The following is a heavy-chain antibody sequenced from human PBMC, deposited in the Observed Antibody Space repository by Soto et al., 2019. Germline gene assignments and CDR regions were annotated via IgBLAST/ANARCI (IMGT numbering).Heavy chain of an antibody. D-gene: IGHD2-2*01. J-gene: IGHJ3*02. Sequence: EEQLLESGGGLVRPGGSLRLSCAASAFTFRSYAMNWVRQAPGKGLEWVSGITASADTTYYADSVKGRFTISRDNSNNTLYLQMNILRAEDTAVYYCAKARPLRDCTITSCLGAFDIWGQGTMVTVS. CDR2: ITASADTT. V-gene: IGHV3-23*01. CDR1: AFTFRSYA. CDR3: AKARPLRDCTITSCLGAFDI.